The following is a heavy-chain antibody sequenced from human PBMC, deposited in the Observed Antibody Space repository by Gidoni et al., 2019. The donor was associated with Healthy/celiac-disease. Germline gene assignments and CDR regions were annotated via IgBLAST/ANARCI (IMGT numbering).Heavy chain of an antibody. V-gene: IGHV3-7*01. CDR1: VFTFSSYW. J-gene: IGHJ4*02. Sequence: EVQLVESGGGLVQPGGYLRLSCAASVFTFSSYWMSWVRQAPGKGLEWVANIKQDGSEKYYVASVKGRFTISRDNAKNSLYLQMNSLRAEDTAVYYCARDPIVATIFDYWGQGTLVTVSS. D-gene: IGHD5-12*01. CDR3: ARDPIVATIFDY. CDR2: IKQDGSEK.